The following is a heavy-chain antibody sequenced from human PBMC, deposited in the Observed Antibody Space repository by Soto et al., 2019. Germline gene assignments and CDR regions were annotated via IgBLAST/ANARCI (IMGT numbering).Heavy chain of an antibody. J-gene: IGHJ4*02. D-gene: IGHD2-2*01. CDR3: ARDPLNCISTSSAPGYFDY. Sequence: GGSLRLSCAASGFTFSSYAMHWVRQAPGKGLEWVAVISYDGSNKYYADSVKGRFTISRDNSKNTLYLQMNSLRAEDTAVYYCARDPLNCISTSSAPGYFDYWGQGTLVTVSS. CDR2: ISYDGSNK. V-gene: IGHV3-30-3*01. CDR1: GFTFSSYA.